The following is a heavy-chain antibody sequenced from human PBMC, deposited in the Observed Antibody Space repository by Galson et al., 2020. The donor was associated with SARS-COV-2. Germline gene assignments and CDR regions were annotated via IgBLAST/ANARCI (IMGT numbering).Heavy chain of an antibody. CDR3: AKDRQPLGASYASFDY. D-gene: IGHD3-16*01. CDR2: ISGSGGLT. Sequence: GSLRLSCAGSGFTFSSSAMSWVRQAPGKGLEWVSVISGSGGLTSDADSVKGRFTISRDNSKNTLYLHMNRLRAEDTAVYYCAKDRQPLGASYASFDYWGQGTLVTVSS. V-gene: IGHV3-23*01. CDR1: GFTFSSSA. J-gene: IGHJ4*02.